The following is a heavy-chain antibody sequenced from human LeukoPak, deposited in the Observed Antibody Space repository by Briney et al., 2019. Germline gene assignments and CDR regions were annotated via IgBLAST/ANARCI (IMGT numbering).Heavy chain of an antibody. CDR2: ISAYNGNT. CDR3: ARDGSFSGSGWYSDYYYYMDV. Sequence: ASVKVSFKASGYTFTIYGISWVRQAPGQGGGWVGWISAYNGNTNYTQKLQGRVTMTTDTSTSTAYMELRSLRSDDTAVFYCARDGSFSGSGWYSDYYYYMDVWGKGTTVTVSS. D-gene: IGHD6-19*01. V-gene: IGHV1-18*01. J-gene: IGHJ6*03. CDR1: GYTFTIYG.